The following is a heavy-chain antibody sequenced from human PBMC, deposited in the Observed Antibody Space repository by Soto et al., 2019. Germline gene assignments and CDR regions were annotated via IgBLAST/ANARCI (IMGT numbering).Heavy chain of an antibody. CDR1: GGSISSYY. J-gene: IGHJ6*03. Sequence: SETLSLTCTVSGGSISSYYWSWIRQPPGKGLEWIGYIYYSGSTNYNPSLKSRVTISVDTSKNQFSLKLSSVTAADTAVYYCARLHYDILTGYYTDYYYYMDVWDKGTTVTVSS. CDR3: ARLHYDILTGYYTDYYYYMDV. D-gene: IGHD3-9*01. CDR2: IYYSGST. V-gene: IGHV4-59*01.